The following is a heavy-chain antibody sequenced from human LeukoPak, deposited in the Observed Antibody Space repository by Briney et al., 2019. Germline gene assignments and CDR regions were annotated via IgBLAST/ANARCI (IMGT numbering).Heavy chain of an antibody. Sequence: GGSLRLSCAAPGFTFSSFSMNWVRQAPGKGLEWVSSIRSSGSYIYYADSVKGRFTISRDNAKNSLYLQMNSLRAEDTAVYYCARGYFQVYYMDLWGKGTTVTVSS. CDR1: GFTFSSFS. J-gene: IGHJ6*03. D-gene: IGHD3-10*01. CDR3: ARGYFQVYYMDL. CDR2: IRSSGSYI. V-gene: IGHV3-21*01.